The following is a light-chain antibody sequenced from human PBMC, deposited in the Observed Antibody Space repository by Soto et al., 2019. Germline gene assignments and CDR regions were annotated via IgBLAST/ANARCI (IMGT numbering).Light chain of an antibody. CDR3: SAYTGNRHGPV. J-gene: IGLJ2*01. V-gene: IGLV1-47*02. CDR2: STD. Sequence: QSALTQPPSVSGTPGQRVSISCSGDSSTFANNYVHWYQQVPGADPKLLMYSTDQRPSGGPERFSDSKSGTSASLPISGLRTEEEDQYYCSAYTGNRHGPVFGGGTKLTVL. CDR1: SSTFANNY.